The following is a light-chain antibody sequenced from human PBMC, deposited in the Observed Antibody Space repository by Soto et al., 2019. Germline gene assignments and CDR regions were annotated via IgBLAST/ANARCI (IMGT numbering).Light chain of an antibody. J-gene: IGKJ5*01. CDR1: QSVSSSY. V-gene: IGKV3-20*01. CDR2: GAS. CDR3: QHFGGTTFT. Sequence: ELALAQSLGALSLSRGGRATLSCRASQSVSSSYIAWYQQRPGQTPSLLIYGASTRATGIPDRFSGSGSGTHFTLTISSLEPGDFAVYYCQHFGGTTFTFGQGTRLEIK.